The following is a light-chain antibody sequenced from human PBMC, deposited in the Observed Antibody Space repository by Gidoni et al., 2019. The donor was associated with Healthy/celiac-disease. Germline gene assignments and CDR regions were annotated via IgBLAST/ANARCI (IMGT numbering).Light chain of an antibody. Sequence: EIVLTQSPGTLSLSPGERATLSCRASPSVSSSYLAWYQQKPGQAPRLLISGASSRATGTPDRCSGSGSGTDFTLTISRLEPEDFAVYYCQQYGSSPPAITFGQGTRLEIK. V-gene: IGKV3-20*01. CDR2: GAS. CDR1: PSVSSSY. CDR3: QQYGSSPPAIT. J-gene: IGKJ5*01.